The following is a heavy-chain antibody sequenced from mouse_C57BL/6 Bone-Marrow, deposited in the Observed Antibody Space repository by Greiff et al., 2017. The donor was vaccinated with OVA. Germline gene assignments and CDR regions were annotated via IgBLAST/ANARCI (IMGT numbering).Heavy chain of an antibody. V-gene: IGHV1-53*01. CDR1: GYTFTSYW. D-gene: IGHD3-2*02. CDR3: ATKTAQYYAMDY. J-gene: IGHJ4*01. Sequence: QVQLQQPGTELVKPGASVKLSCKASGYTFTSYWMHWVKQRPGQGLECIGNINPSNGGTNYNEKFKSKATLTVDKSSSTAYMQLSSLTSEDSAVYYCATKTAQYYAMDYWGQGTSVTVSS. CDR2: INPSNGGT.